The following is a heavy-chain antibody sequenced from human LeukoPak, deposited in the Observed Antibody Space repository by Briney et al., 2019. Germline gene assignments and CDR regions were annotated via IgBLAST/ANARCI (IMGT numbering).Heavy chain of an antibody. V-gene: IGHV4-59*01. J-gene: IGHJ4*02. CDR1: GGSISRYY. CDR3: ARAWATDYFDY. CDR2: IYYSGST. Sequence: SETLSLTCTVSGGSISRYYWSWIRQPPGKGLEWIGNIYYSGSTNYNPSLRSRVTISVDTSKNQFSLKLSSVTPADTAMYYCARAWATDYFDYWGQGTLVTVSS.